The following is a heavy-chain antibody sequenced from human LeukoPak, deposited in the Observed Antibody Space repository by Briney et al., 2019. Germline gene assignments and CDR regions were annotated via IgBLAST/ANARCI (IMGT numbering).Heavy chain of an antibody. J-gene: IGHJ4*02. Sequence: GGSLRLSCAASRFTFSSYSMNWVRQALGKGLEWVSYISSSSSTIYYADSVKGRFPISRDNAKNSLYRQMNSLRAEDTAVYYCARRDDYVWGSYPNYFDYWGQGTLVTVSS. CDR3: ARRDDYVWGSYPNYFDY. D-gene: IGHD3-16*02. CDR2: ISSSSSTI. CDR1: RFTFSSYS. V-gene: IGHV3-48*01.